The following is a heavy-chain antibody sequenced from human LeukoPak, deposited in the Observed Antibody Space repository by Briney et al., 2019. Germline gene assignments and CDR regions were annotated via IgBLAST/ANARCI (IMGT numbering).Heavy chain of an antibody. CDR1: GGSISSGSYY. Sequence: RSSETLSLTCTVSGGSISSGSYYWSWIRQPAGKGLEWIGRIYTSGSTNYNPSLKSRVTISVDTSKNQFSLKLSSVTAADTAVYYCARDRATRGYSYGYEFDPWGQGTLVTVSS. CDR3: ARDRATRGYSYGYEFDP. V-gene: IGHV4-61*02. CDR2: IYTSGST. D-gene: IGHD5-18*01. J-gene: IGHJ5*02.